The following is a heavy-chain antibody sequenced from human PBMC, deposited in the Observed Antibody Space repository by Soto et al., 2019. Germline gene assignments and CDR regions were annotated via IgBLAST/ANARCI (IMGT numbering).Heavy chain of an antibody. D-gene: IGHD3-3*01. Sequence: ASVKVSCKVSGYILTELSMHWVRQAPGKGLEWMGGFDPEDGETVYAQKFQGRVTMTEDTSTDTAYMELSSLRSEDTAVYYCATSDLGVVIRSDAFDIWGQGTMVTVSS. CDR1: GYILTELS. J-gene: IGHJ3*02. CDR2: FDPEDGET. V-gene: IGHV1-24*01. CDR3: ATSDLGVVIRSDAFDI.